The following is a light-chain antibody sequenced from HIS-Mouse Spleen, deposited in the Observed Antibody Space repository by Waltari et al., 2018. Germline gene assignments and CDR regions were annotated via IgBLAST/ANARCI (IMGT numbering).Light chain of an antibody. Sequence: EIVLTQSPATLSLSPGERATLSCRASQSVRSYLAWYQQKPGQAPTRLIYDASNRATGIPARFSGSGSGTDFTLTISSLEPEDFAVYYCQQRSNWRFTFGPGTKVDIK. CDR2: DAS. V-gene: IGKV3-11*01. CDR1: QSVRSY. CDR3: QQRSNWRFT. J-gene: IGKJ3*01.